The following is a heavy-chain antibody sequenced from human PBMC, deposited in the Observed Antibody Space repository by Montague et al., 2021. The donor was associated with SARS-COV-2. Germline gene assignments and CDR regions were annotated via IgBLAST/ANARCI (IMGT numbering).Heavy chain of an antibody. CDR3: AGGQRRTNRRNIVLGTASQRPFDY. D-gene: IGHD2-21*02. J-gene: IGHJ4*02. Sequence: SETLSLTCAVYGGSFSGYSWSWIRQPPGKGLEWIGEIYDSGRSXXXQTXXXRVTMSVDTAKNQFSLRLSSVTPADTAMYYCAGGQRRTNRRNIVLGTASQRPFDYWGQGALVTVSS. V-gene: IGHV4-34*01. CDR2: IYDSGRS. CDR1: GGSFSGYS.